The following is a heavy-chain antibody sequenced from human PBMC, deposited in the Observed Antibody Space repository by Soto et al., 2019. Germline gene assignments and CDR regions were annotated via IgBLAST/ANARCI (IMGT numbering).Heavy chain of an antibody. V-gene: IGHV4-59*01. CDR3: ARDCGGDCYYNYFDY. CDR1: GGSISSYY. Sequence: SETLSLTCTVSGGSISSYYWSWIRQPPGKGLEWIGYIYYSGSTNYNPSLKSRVTISVDTSKNQFSLKLSSVTAADTAVYYCARDCGGDCYYNYFDYWGQGTLVTVSS. D-gene: IGHD2-21*02. CDR2: IYYSGST. J-gene: IGHJ4*02.